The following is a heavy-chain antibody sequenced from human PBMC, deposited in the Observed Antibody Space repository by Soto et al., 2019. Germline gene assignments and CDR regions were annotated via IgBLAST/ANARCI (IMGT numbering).Heavy chain of an antibody. V-gene: IGHV3-21*01. Sequence: GGSLIPSCACSGFPFRSYSMNRVLHAPGTGLGWVSSISSSSSYIYYADSVKGRSTISRDNAKNSLYLQMNSLRAEDTAVYYCARDRSAEYYYDSSGYPLSIFDYWGQGTLVTVSS. CDR1: GFPFRSYS. CDR3: ARDRSAEYYYDSSGYPLSIFDY. J-gene: IGHJ4*02. D-gene: IGHD3-22*01. CDR2: ISSSSSYI.